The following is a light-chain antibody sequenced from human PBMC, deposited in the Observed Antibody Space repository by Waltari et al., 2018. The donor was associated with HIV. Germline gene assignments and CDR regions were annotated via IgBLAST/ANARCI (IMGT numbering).Light chain of an antibody. V-gene: IGLV1-36*01. CDR1: SNNIGHYG. J-gene: IGLJ1*01. CDR3: STWDFSLSAHV. CDR2: FGD. Sequence: QSALTQEASVSGTVGQSITLSCTGNSNNIGHYGGGWYRPISHGAPKTVIFGDSLPSGITDRFSRSRSGTTASLTISVLQSEDEADYYCSTWDFSLSAHVFGTGTKVTVL.